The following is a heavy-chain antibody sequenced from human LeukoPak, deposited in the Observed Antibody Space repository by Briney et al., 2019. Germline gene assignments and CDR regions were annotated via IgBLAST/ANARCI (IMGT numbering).Heavy chain of an antibody. CDR1: GGTFSSYA. CDR3: ARSYSSGWSVGY. Sequence: ASVKVSCKASGGTFSSYAISWVRQAPGQGLERMGRIIPILGIANYAQKFQGRVTITADKSTSTAYMELSSLRSEDTAVYYCARSYSSGWSVGYWGQGTLVTVSS. J-gene: IGHJ4*02. V-gene: IGHV1-69*04. CDR2: IIPILGIA. D-gene: IGHD6-19*01.